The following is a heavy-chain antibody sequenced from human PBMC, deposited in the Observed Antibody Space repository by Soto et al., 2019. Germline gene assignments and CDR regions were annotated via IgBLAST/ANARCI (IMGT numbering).Heavy chain of an antibody. CDR3: AHSGDYQAFDI. J-gene: IGHJ3*02. CDR2: LYWDDDK. CDR1: GFSLITNGVG. Sequence: QITLKEPGPTLVKPTQTLTLTCSCSGFSLITNGVGVGWIRQPPGKALEWLALLYWDDDKRYSPSLKSRLTIPRDTSKNQVVLTMTNMDPVDTATYYCAHSGDYQAFDIWGQGTLVTVSS. V-gene: IGHV2-5*02. D-gene: IGHD4-17*01.